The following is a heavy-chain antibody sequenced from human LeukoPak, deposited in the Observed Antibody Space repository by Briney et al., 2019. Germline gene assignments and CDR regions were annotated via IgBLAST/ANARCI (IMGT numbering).Heavy chain of an antibody. CDR2: ISHDGTT. V-gene: IGHV4-59*12. CDR3: TRENRPFCPFSF. D-gene: IGHD2/OR15-2a*01. J-gene: IGHJ4*02. CDR1: GGSNHSCF. Sequence: PSETLPHTRSVSGGSNHSCFLSWIRQPPGKGLEWIGEISHDGTTNYRPSLRRRVAMSFDRANNHFSLSLTSVTAADTAVYYCTRENRPFCPFSFWGQGVLVTVSS.